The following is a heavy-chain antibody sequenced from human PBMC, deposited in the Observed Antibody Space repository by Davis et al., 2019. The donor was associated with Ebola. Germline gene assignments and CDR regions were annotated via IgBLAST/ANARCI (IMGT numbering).Heavy chain of an antibody. CDR2: IIPLFDIT. J-gene: IGHJ4*02. CDR3: ARDEMATIYGPLDL. Sequence: SVKVSCKASEGTFTRYNITWVRQAPGQGLEWMGRIIPLFDITTYAQKFQGRVTMTADKSTSTVFMELSSLRSDDTAVYYCARDEMATIYGPLDLWGQGSRVTVSS. V-gene: IGHV1-69*04. CDR1: EGTFTRYN. D-gene: IGHD5-24*01.